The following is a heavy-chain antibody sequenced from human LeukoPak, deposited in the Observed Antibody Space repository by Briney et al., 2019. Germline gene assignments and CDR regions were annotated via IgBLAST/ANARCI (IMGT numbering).Heavy chain of an antibody. CDR2: FDPEDGET. V-gene: IGHV1-24*01. D-gene: IGHD5-18*01. CDR3: ATGSWIQLWPAFDY. CDR1: GYTFTSYY. J-gene: IGHJ4*02. Sequence: GASVKVSCKASGYTFTSYYMHWVRQAPGKGLEWMGGFDPEDGETIYAQKFQGRVTMTEDTSTDTAYMELSSLRSEDTAVYYCATGSWIQLWPAFDYWGQGTLVTVSS.